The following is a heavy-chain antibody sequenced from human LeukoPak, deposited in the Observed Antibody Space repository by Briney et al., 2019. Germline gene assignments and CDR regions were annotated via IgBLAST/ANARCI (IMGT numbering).Heavy chain of an antibody. CDR1: GYTFTSYA. Sequence: ASVTVSCKASGYTFTSYAMHWVRQAPGQRLEWMGWINAGNGNTKYSQKFQGRVTITRDTSASTAYMELSSLGSEDTAVYYCARHPDCSGGSCYSDFWFDPWGQGTLVTVSS. CDR3: ARHPDCSGGSCYSDFWFDP. V-gene: IGHV1-3*01. CDR2: INAGNGNT. D-gene: IGHD2-15*01. J-gene: IGHJ5*02.